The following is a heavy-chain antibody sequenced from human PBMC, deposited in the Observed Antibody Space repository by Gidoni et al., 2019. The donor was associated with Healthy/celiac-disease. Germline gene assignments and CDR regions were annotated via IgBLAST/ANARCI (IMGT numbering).Heavy chain of an antibody. CDR1: GGSFSGYY. D-gene: IGHD6-19*01. Sequence: QVQLQQWGAGLLKPSETLSLTCAVYGGSFSGYYWSWIRQPPGKGLEWIGEINHSGSTNYNPSLKSRVTISVNTSKHQFSLKLSSVTAADTAVYYCARQWRWYFDLWGRGTLVTVSS. CDR2: INHSGST. CDR3: ARQWRWYFDL. J-gene: IGHJ2*01. V-gene: IGHV4-34*01.